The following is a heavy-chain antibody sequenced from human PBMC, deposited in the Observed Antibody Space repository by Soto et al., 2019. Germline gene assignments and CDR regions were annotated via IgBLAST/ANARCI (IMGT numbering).Heavy chain of an antibody. V-gene: IGHV3-30*03. D-gene: IGHD6-13*01. CDR1: GFTFSRQG. Sequence: QVQLVESGGGVVQPGGSLRLSCVASGFTFSRQGMHWVRQAPGQGLEWVAVISYDGRNTYYADPVEGRFTISRDSSQNTLYLQMNSLSVDDTAMYYCASDFVESAVGGADWGQGTLGSFSS. J-gene: IGHJ4*02. CDR3: ASDFVESAVGGAD. CDR2: ISYDGRNT.